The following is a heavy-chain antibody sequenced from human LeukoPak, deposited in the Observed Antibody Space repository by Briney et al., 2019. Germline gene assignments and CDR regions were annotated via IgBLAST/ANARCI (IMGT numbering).Heavy chain of an antibody. CDR1: GFTFDDYG. V-gene: IGHV3-20*01. CDR3: ARRRRGGSGSYEGYYFDY. CDR2: INWSGGGS. D-gene: IGHD3-10*01. Sequence: GGSLRRSCAASGFTFDDYGMSWARQAPGKGLESVSGINWSGGGSGYADSVKIRVTISRDNAKNSVYLQMNSLRAEDTALYHCARRRRGGSGSYEGYYFDYWGQGTLVTVSS. J-gene: IGHJ4*02.